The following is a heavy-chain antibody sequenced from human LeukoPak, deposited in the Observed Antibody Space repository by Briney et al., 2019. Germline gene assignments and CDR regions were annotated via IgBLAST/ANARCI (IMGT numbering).Heavy chain of an antibody. V-gene: IGHV3-23*01. D-gene: IGHD3-9*01. J-gene: IGHJ4*02. CDR1: GFTFSSYA. CDR3: AKWMGDILTGHALDY. CDR2: ISGSGGST. Sequence: GGSLRLSCAASGFTFSSYAMSWVRQAPGKGLEWVSAISGSGGSTYYADSVKGRFTISRGNSKNTLYLQMNSLRAEDTAVYYCAKWMGDILTGHALDYWGQGTLVTVSS.